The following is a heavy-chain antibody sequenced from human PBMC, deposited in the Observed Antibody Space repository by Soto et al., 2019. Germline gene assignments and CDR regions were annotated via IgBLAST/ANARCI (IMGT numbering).Heavy chain of an antibody. J-gene: IGHJ4*02. CDR2: IYWDEDK. D-gene: IGHD3-3*01. Sequence: QITLNESGPTVVRPTETLTLTCRFSGFSLTTSGVGVGWIRQSPVKAPEWLALIYWDEDKRYSASLKSRLTTTTDTSKNQVVLTVSDLDPTDTVTYFCAHRVLRTVFGLVTTTAIYFDFWGQGTPVAVSS. V-gene: IGHV2-5*02. CDR1: GFSLTTSGVG. CDR3: AHRVLRTVFGLVTTTAIYFDF.